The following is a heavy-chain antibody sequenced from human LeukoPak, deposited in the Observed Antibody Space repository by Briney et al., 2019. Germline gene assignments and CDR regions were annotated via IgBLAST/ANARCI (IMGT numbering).Heavy chain of an antibody. J-gene: IGHJ6*02. D-gene: IGHD6-13*01. CDR3: ARDIAAAAYYYYGMDV. V-gene: IGHV3-66*01. Sequence: GGSLRLSCAASGFTVSSNYMSWVRQALGKGLEWVSVIYSGGSTYYADSVKGRFTISRDNSKNTLYLQMNSLRAEDTAVYYCARDIAAAAYYYYGMDVWGQGTTVTVSS. CDR1: GFTVSSNY. CDR2: IYSGGST.